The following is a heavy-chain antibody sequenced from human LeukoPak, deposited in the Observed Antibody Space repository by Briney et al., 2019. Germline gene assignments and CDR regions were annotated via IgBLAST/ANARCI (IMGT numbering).Heavy chain of an antibody. J-gene: IGHJ4*02. D-gene: IGHD3-16*02. CDR2: INHSGST. CDR3: ASTFGGVIAQGY. V-gene: IGHV4-34*01. CDR1: GGSFSGYY. Sequence: KPSETLSLTCAVYGGSFSGYYWSWIRQPPGKGLEWIGEINHSGSTNSNPSLRSRVTISVDTSKNQFSVKLSSVTAADTAVYCCASTFGGVIAQGYWGQGTLVTVSS.